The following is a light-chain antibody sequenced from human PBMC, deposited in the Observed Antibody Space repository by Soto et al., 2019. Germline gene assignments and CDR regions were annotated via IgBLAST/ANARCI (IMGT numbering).Light chain of an antibody. Sequence: DIQMTQSPSSLSASVGDRVTITCRTSQTISDYLNWYQHKPGKAPKLLISAASSLQSGVPSRFSGSGSGTDFTLTISSLQHEDFATYYCQQSYSTLTFGPGTKVDIK. J-gene: IGKJ3*01. CDR2: AAS. CDR3: QQSYSTLT. CDR1: QTISDY. V-gene: IGKV1-39*01.